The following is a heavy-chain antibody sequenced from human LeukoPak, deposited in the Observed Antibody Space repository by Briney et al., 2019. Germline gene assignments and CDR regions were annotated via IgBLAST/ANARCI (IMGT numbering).Heavy chain of an antibody. Sequence: PSETLSLTCTVSGGSISSNTYYWGWIRQPPGKGLEWIGTIFYSGSTYYNPSLKSRVTMSIDTSKNQFSLKLSSVTAADTAVYYCAREVFVPLDHYYMDVWGKGTTVTVSS. CDR2: IFYSGST. V-gene: IGHV4-39*07. J-gene: IGHJ6*03. CDR3: AREVFVPLDHYYMDV. CDR1: GGSISSNTYY. D-gene: IGHD3/OR15-3a*01.